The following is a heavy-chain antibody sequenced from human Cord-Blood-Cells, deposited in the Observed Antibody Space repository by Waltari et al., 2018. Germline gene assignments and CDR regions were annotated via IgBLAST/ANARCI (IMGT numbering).Heavy chain of an antibody. V-gene: IGHV3-21*01. Sequence: EVQLVESGGGPVKPGGSLRLSCAASGFTFSSYSMNWVRQAPGKGLEWGSSISSSSSYIYYADSVKGRFTISRDNAKNSLYLQMNSLRAEDTAVYYCARGFGVRAFDIWGQGTMVTVSS. D-gene: IGHD3-3*01. CDR1: GFTFSSYS. CDR2: ISSSSSYI. CDR3: ARGFGVRAFDI. J-gene: IGHJ3*02.